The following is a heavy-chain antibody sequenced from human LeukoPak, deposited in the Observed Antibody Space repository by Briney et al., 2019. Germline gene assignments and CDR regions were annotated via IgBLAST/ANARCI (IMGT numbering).Heavy chain of an antibody. V-gene: IGHV4-59*01. D-gene: IGHD4-11*01. J-gene: IGHJ6*02. CDR1: GGSISSYY. CDR3: ARDRIAVTTDYGMDV. Sequence: SETLSLTCTVSGGSISSYYCSWIRQPPGKGLEWIGYIYYSGSTNYNPSLKSRVTISVDTSKNQFSLKLSSVTAADTAVYYCARDRIAVTTDYGMDVWGQGTTVTVSS. CDR2: IYYSGST.